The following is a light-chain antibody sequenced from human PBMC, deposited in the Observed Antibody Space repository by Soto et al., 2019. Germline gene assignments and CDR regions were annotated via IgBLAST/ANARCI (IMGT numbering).Light chain of an antibody. CDR3: SSYTITSSPV. J-gene: IGLJ1*01. CDR1: SSDVGGYDF. Sequence: QSALTQPASVSGSPGQSITISCTGTSSDVGGYDFVSWYRQYPGQAPKILIYEVTHRPSGVSDRFSGSKSGNTASLTISGLQADDEADCYCSSYTITSSPVFGPGTKLTVL. V-gene: IGLV2-14*01. CDR2: EVT.